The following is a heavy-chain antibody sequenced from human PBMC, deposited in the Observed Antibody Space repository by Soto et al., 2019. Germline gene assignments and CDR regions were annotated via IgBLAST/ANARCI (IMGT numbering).Heavy chain of an antibody. D-gene: IGHD3-10*01. CDR3: AKDWVLWFGELSWFDP. V-gene: IGHV3-23*01. Sequence: GGSLRLSCAASGFTFSSYAMSWVRQAPGKGLEWVSAISGSGGSTYYADSVKGRFTISRDNSKNTLYLQMNSLRAEDTAVYYCAKDWVLWFGELSWFDPWGQGTLVTVSS. CDR1: GFTFSSYA. CDR2: ISGSGGST. J-gene: IGHJ5*02.